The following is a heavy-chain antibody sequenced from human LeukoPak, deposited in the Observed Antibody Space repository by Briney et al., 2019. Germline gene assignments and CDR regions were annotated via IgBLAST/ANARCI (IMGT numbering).Heavy chain of an antibody. Sequence: GGSLSLSCPDCGFTLRRYLMHWVRQAPGKGLLWVSRINSDGSSTYYADSVKGRFTTSRDNAKNALHLQMNGLTAEDTAVYYCVLDSLSPFAFDIRGRGRMVTVSS. CDR1: GFTLRRYL. V-gene: IGHV3-74*01. CDR3: VLDSLSPFAFDI. J-gene: IGHJ3*02. D-gene: IGHD3/OR15-3a*01. CDR2: INSDGSST.